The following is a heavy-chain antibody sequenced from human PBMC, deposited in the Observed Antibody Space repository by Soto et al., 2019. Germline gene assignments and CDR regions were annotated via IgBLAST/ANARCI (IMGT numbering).Heavy chain of an antibody. CDR3: ARGSGRAAYYYYGMDV. CDR1: GGSISSGDYY. V-gene: IGHV4-30-4*01. J-gene: IGHJ6*02. D-gene: IGHD3-10*01. CDR2: IYYSGST. Sequence: SETLSLTCTVSGGSISSGDYYWSWIRQPPGKGLEWIGYIYYSGSTYYNPSLKSRVTISVDTSKNQFSLKLSSVTAADTAVYYCARGSGRAAYYYYGMDVWGQGTTVTVSS.